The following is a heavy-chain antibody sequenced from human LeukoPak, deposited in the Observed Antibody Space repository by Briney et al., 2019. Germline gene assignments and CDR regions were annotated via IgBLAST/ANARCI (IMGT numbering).Heavy chain of an antibody. CDR3: ARVGKDCSSTSCYHFDY. J-gene: IGHJ4*02. Sequence: GGSLRLSCAASGFTFSSYAMSWVRQAPGKGLEWVSSISGTSYIYYADSVKGRFTISRDNAKNSLYLQMNSLRAEDTAVYYCARVGKDCSSTSCYHFDYWGQGTLVTVSS. V-gene: IGHV3-21*01. CDR1: GFTFSSYA. CDR2: ISGTSYI. D-gene: IGHD2-2*01.